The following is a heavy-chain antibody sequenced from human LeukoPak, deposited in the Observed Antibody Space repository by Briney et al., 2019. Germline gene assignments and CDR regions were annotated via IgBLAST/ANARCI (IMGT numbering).Heavy chain of an antibody. CDR2: IKSKTDGGTT. D-gene: IGHD1-26*01. V-gene: IGHV3-15*01. J-gene: IGHJ4*02. CDR3: TTKGPLSGSYYVGYY. Sequence: GGSLRLSCAASGFTFSNAWMSWVRQAPGKGLEWVGRIKSKTDGGTTDYAAPVKGRFTISRDDSKNTLYLQMNSLKTEDTAVYYCTTKGPLSGSYYVGYYWGQGTLVTVSS. CDR1: GFTFSNAW.